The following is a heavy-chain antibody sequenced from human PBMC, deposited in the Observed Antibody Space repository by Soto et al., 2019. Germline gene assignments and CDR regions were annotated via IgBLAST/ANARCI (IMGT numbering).Heavy chain of an antibody. CDR1: GGSFSGYY. Sequence: SETLSLTCAVYGGSFSGYYWSWIRQPPGKGLEWIGEINHSGSTNYNPSLKSRVTISVDTSKNQFSLKLSSVTAADTAVYYCARAPGHYDFWSGYYYYYGMDVWGQGTPVTVSS. J-gene: IGHJ6*02. CDR2: INHSGST. CDR3: ARAPGHYDFWSGYYYYYGMDV. V-gene: IGHV4-34*01. D-gene: IGHD3-3*01.